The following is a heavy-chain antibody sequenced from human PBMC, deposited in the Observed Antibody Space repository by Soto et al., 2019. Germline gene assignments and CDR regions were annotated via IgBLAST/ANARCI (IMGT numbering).Heavy chain of an antibody. CDR1: DYTFTRYG. V-gene: IGHV1-18*01. CDR3: ASSPATSDDY. J-gene: IGHJ4*02. CDR2: IRAYSGNT. D-gene: IGHD6-25*01. Sequence: VQLVQSGAEVKKLWASVKVSCKASDYTFTRYGINCVRQAPGQGLELMGWIRAYSGNTNYAEKLQGRVSITTNTSTNTDYMELGSLRSDATAVYYCASSPATSDDYWGQGTLVPFSS.